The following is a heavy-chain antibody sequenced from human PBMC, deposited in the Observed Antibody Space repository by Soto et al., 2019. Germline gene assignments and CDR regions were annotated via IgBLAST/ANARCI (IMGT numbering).Heavy chain of an antibody. V-gene: IGHV3-23*01. J-gene: IGHJ4*02. CDR3: ASPAYDY. Sequence: GGSLRLSCAASGFIFSTSGSAFSRYAMTWVRQTPGKALEWVSSISGNGVRTYYSDSVRGRFTISRDNSKDRLYLEMNSVRAEDTAVYYCASPAYDYWGQGTLVTVAS. CDR2: ISGNGVRT. D-gene: IGHD3-16*01. CDR1: GFIFSTSGSAFSRYA.